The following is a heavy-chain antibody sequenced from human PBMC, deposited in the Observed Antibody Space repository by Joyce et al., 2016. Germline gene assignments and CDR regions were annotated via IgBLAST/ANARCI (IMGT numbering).Heavy chain of an antibody. D-gene: IGHD6-19*01. CDR1: GGPFRGFF. CDR3: ARSQWLAPLMY. Sequence: QVQLQQWGAGLLKPSENLSLTCAVSGGPFRGFFWTWVRQPPGKGLEWIGDINSSGVTNYNPSLKTRVTFSVDTSKNQFSLELTSLSAADTAVYYCARSQWLAPLMYWGQGTPVTVSS. CDR2: INSSGVT. J-gene: IGHJ4*02. V-gene: IGHV4-34*01.